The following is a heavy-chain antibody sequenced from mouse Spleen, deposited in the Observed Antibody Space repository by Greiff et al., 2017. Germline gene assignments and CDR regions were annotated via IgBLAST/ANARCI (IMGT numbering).Heavy chain of an antibody. V-gene: IGHV1-81*01. CDR1: GYTFTSYG. Sequence: QVQLKQSGAELARPGASVKLSCKASGYTFTSYGISWVKQRTGQGLEWIGEIYPRSGNTYYNEKFKGKATLTADKSSSTAYMELRSLTSEDSAVYFCARKDYYDGSSYYAMDYWGQGTSVTVSS. CDR2: IYPRSGNT. CDR3: ARKDYYDGSSYYAMDY. J-gene: IGHJ4*01. D-gene: IGHD1-1*01.